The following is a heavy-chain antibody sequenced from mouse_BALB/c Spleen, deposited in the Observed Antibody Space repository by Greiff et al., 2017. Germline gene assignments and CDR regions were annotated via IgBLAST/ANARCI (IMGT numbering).Heavy chain of an antibody. J-gene: IGHJ4*01. CDR2: IYPGDGDT. Sequence: VQLQQSGAELVRPGSSVKISCKASGYAFSSYWMNWVKQRPGQGLEWIGQIYPGDGDTNYNGKFKGKATLTADKSSSTAYMQLSSLTSEDSAVYFCARRGYDEGYYYAMDYWGQGTSVTVSS. D-gene: IGHD3-1*01. CDR1: GYAFSSYW. CDR3: ARRGYDEGYYYAMDY. V-gene: IGHV1-80*01.